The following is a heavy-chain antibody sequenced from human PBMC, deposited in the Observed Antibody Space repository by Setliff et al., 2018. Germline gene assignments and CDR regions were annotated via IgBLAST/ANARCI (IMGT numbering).Heavy chain of an antibody. D-gene: IGHD3-16*01. CDR2: TNTKTGNP. Sequence: ASVKVSCKASGYTLNNYAMNWVRQAPGQGFEWMGWTNTKTGNPTYAQDFTGRLVFSLDTSVNTAFVQISSLKAEDTAVYYCARDGGNGVDYWGQGTLVTVSS. CDR1: GYTLNNYA. V-gene: IGHV7-4-1*02. CDR3: ARDGGNGVDY. J-gene: IGHJ4*02.